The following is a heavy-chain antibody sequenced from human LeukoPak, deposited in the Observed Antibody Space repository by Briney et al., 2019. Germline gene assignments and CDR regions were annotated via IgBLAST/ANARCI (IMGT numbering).Heavy chain of an antibody. CDR1: GFTFSSYE. Sequence: GGSPRLSCAASGFTFSSYEMNWVRQAPGKGLEWVSYISSSGSTIYYADSVKGRFTISRDNAKNSLYLQMNSLRAEDTAVYYCARGARPAPPSSSWYNYYYYGMDVWGQGTTVTVSS. J-gene: IGHJ6*02. D-gene: IGHD6-13*01. CDR2: ISSSGSTI. CDR3: ARGARPAPPSSSWYNYYYYGMDV. V-gene: IGHV3-48*03.